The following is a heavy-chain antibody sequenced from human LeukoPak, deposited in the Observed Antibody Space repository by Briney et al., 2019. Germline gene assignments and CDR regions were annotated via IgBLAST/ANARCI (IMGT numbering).Heavy chain of an antibody. V-gene: IGHV3-30*02. Sequence: GGSLRLSCAASGFAFSSYGIHWVRQAPGKGLEWVAFIRYDGSNKYYADSVKGRFTISRDNSKNTLYLQMNSLRAEDTAVYYCAREKSGRNAAFDYWGQGTLVTVSS. D-gene: IGHD1-26*01. CDR1: GFAFSSYG. CDR3: AREKSGRNAAFDY. J-gene: IGHJ4*02. CDR2: IRYDGSNK.